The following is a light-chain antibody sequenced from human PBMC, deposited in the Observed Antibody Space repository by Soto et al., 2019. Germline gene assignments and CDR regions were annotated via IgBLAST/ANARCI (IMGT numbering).Light chain of an antibody. CDR3: AAWDDSLNGQGV. J-gene: IGLJ3*02. V-gene: IGLV1-44*01. CDR2: TNN. Sequence: QSVLTQPPSASGTPGQRVTISCSGSSSNIGSNTVSWYQQLPGTAPKLLIYTNNHRPAGVPDRFSGSKSGTSASLAISGLQSEDEADYYCAAWDDSLNGQGVFGGGTKLTVL. CDR1: SSNIGSNT.